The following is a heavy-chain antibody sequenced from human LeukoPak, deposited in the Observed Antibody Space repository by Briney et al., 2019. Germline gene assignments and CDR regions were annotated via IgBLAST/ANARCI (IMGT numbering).Heavy chain of an antibody. CDR3: ARGVVAAAGRTFDF. D-gene: IGHD6-13*01. CDR1: GGSFSGYY. J-gene: IGHJ4*02. CDR2: INHSGYT. Sequence: SETLSLTCAVYGGSFSGYYWSWIRQPPGKGLEWIGEINHSGYTNYNASLKSRVTISVDTSKNQFSLKLSSVTAADTAVYYCARGVVAAAGRTFDFWGQGTLVTVSS. V-gene: IGHV4-34*01.